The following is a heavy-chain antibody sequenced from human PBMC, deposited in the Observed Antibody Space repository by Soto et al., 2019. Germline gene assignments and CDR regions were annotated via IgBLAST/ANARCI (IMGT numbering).Heavy chain of an antibody. CDR1: GVTFSSYA. V-gene: IGHV1-69*12. J-gene: IGHJ6*02. D-gene: IGHD1-26*01. CDR2: ISSIFGTA. CDR3: ASHSGSSPEGRYYYGMDV. Sequence: QVQLVQSGAEVKKPGSSVKVSCKASGVTFSSYAISWVRQAPGQGLQWMGGISSIFGTADYAQKFQGRVTITADESTRTAYMELSSLRSEDTAVYYCASHSGSSPEGRYYYGMDVWGQGTTVTVSS.